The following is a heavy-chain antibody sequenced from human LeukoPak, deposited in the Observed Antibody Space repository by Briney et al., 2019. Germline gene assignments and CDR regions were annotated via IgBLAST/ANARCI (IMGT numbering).Heavy chain of an antibody. J-gene: IGHJ4*02. CDR3: AGHHPRNTVDF. CDR1: GGSISSYY. D-gene: IGHD2-8*02. Sequence: SETLSLTCTVSGGSISSYYWSWIRQPPGKGLEWIAYISDIGSINYNPSLKSRVTISLDTSKNQFYLKLSSVTAADTAVYYCAGHHPRNTVDFWGQGTLVTVSS. CDR2: ISDIGSI. V-gene: IGHV4-59*08.